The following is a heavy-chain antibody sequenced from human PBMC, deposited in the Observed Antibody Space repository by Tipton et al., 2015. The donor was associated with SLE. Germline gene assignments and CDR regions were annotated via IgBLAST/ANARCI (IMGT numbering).Heavy chain of an antibody. CDR2: IYYSATT. V-gene: IGHV4-59*01. J-gene: IGHJ6*03. Sequence: TLSLTCIVSGDSIRSYYWTWIRQSPGKGLEWIGYIYYSATTRYNPSLKSRVTISVDTSRNQFSLKLSSVSAADTAVYYCARGSLGRHYDIVTGHTYYYFYYMDVWGKGTTVIVSS. CDR3: ARGSLGRHYDIVTGHTYYYFYYMDV. D-gene: IGHD3-9*01. CDR1: GDSIRSYY.